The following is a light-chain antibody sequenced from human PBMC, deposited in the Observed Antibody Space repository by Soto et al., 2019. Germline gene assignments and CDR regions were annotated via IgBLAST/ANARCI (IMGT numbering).Light chain of an antibody. CDR3: QQYNQWSPIT. CDR1: QSGGSN. Sequence: EIVMTQSPGTLSALPGHSATLLCRASQSGGSNIAGYQQRPGQAPRLLIYSSSTRAAGVPISFSGSGSGTEFTLTITSLQSDDFAVYYCQQYNQWSPITFGQGTRLE. CDR2: SSS. V-gene: IGKV3-15*01. J-gene: IGKJ5*01.